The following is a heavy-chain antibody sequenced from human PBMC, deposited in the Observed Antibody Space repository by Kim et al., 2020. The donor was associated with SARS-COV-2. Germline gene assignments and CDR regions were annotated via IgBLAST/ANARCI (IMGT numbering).Heavy chain of an antibody. CDR3: AKDALSLGYSSGWYGFFGYGMDV. CDR2: ISYDTSNI. Sequence: GGSLRLSCVASGFTFSNYGMHWVRQAPGKGLEWVAVISYDTSNIYYRESVKGRFTISRDNSKNTLYLQMNRLRGEDTAVYYCAKDALSLGYSSGWYGFFGYGMDVWGQGTTVSVSS. CDR1: GFTFSNYG. D-gene: IGHD6-19*01. V-gene: IGHV3-30*18. J-gene: IGHJ6*02.